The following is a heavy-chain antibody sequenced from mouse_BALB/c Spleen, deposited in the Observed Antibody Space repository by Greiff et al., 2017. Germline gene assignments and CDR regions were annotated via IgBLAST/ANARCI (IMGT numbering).Heavy chain of an antibody. CDR2: IWGGGST. Sequence: QVQLKESGPGLVAPSQSLSITCTVSGFSLTAYGVSWIRQPPGKGLEWRGVIWGGGSTYYNSALISRLSISKDNSKSQVFLKMNSLQTDDTAMYYGAKQASLYSPSWCAYWGQGTLVTVSA. CDR3: AKQASLYSPSWCAY. CDR1: GFSLTAYG. V-gene: IGHV2-6-5*01. J-gene: IGHJ3*01. D-gene: IGHD1-1*01.